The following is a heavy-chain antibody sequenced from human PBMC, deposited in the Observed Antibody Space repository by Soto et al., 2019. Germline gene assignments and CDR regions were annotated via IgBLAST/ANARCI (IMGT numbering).Heavy chain of an antibody. CDR1: GFTFGTYA. D-gene: IGHD2-15*01. J-gene: IGHJ4*01. CDR2: IVGDASSI. Sequence: GGSLRLSCAAYGFTFGTYAMNWVRQAPGKGLEWVAVIVGDASSIDYADSVKGRFTISRDNSKNIMYLQMTSLKVEDTATYFCAKDLRPDGRYDFEYCGHGTQVTVSS. V-gene: IGHV3-23*03. CDR3: AKDLRPDGRYDFEY.